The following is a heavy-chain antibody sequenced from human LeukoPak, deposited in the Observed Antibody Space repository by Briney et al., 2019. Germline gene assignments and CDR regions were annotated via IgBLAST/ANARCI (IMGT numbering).Heavy chain of an antibody. V-gene: IGHV3-23*01. CDR1: GFTFSSYA. CDR2: ISGSGGST. D-gene: IGHD5-18*01. CDR3: AKALRIQLLYGMDV. J-gene: IGHJ6*02. Sequence: GGSLRLSCATSGFTFSSYAMSWVRQAPGKGLEWVSAISGSGGSTYYADSVKGRFTISRDNSKNTLYLQMNSLRAEDTAVYYCAKALRIQLLYGMDVWGQGTTVTVSS.